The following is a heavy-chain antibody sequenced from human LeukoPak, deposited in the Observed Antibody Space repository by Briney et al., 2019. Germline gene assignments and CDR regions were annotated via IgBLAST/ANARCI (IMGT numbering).Heavy chain of an antibody. V-gene: IGHV3-48*04. J-gene: IGHJ4*02. D-gene: IGHD3-16*02. CDR1: GFTFSSYS. CDR2: ISSGSTTI. Sequence: GGSLRLSCAASGFTFSSYSINWVRQAPGKGLEWVSFISSGSTTIFYADSVKGRFTISRDNAKNSLHLQLNSLRAEDTAVYYCAREYVWGSSRYLDYWGQGTLVTVSS. CDR3: AREYVWGSSRYLDY.